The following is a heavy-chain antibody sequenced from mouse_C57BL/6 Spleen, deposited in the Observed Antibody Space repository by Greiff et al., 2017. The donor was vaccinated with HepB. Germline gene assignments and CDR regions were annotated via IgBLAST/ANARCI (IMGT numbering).Heavy chain of an antibody. J-gene: IGHJ4*01. V-gene: IGHV1-64*01. D-gene: IGHD1-1*01. CDR2: IHPNSGST. Sequence: QVQLQQPGAELVKPGASVKLSCKASGYTFTSYWMHWVKQRPGQGLEWIGMIHPNSGSTNYNEKFKSKATLTVDKSSSTAYMQLSSLTSEDSAVYYCARSRNYYGSRESAMDYWGQGTSVTVSS. CDR1: GYTFTSYW. CDR3: ARSRNYYGSRESAMDY.